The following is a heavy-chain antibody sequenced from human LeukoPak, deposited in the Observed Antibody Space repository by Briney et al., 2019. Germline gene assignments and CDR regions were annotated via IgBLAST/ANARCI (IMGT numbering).Heavy chain of an antibody. CDR2: IYHSGST. J-gene: IGHJ4*02. V-gene: IGHV4-38-2*01. CDR1: GYSVSSGYY. CDR3: ARQFRAYFDY. D-gene: IGHD5-24*01. Sequence: SETLSLTCAVSGYSVSSGYYWGWIRQPPGKGLEWIGSIYHSGSTYYNPSLKSRVTISVDTSKNQFSLKLSFVTAADTAVYYCARQFRAYFDYWGQGTLVTVSS.